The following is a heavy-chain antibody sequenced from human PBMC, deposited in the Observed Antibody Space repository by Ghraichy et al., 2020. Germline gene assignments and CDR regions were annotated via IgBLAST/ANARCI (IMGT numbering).Heavy chain of an antibody. CDR1: GGSISSYY. Sequence: ESLNISCTVSGGSISSYYWSWIRQPPGKGLEWIGYIYYSGSTNYNPSLKSRVTISVDTSKNQFSLRLSSVTAADTAVYYCVRGSDAYKTGHWGQGTLVTVSS. J-gene: IGHJ4*02. D-gene: IGHD5-24*01. CDR2: IYYSGST. CDR3: VRGSDAYKTGH. V-gene: IGHV4-59*01.